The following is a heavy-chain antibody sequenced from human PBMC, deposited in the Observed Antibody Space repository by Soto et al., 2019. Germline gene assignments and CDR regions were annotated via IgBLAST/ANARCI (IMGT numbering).Heavy chain of an antibody. CDR2: INHSGST. CDR1: GGSFSGYY. V-gene: IGHV4-34*01. CDR3: ARGRSYCSSTSCYGYFDY. Sequence: SETLSLTCAVYGGSFSGYYWSWIRQPPGKGLEWIGEINHSGSTNYNPSLKSRVTISVDTSKNQFSLKLSSVTAADTAVYYCARGRSYCSSTSCYGYFDYWGQGTLVTVSS. J-gene: IGHJ4*02. D-gene: IGHD2-2*01.